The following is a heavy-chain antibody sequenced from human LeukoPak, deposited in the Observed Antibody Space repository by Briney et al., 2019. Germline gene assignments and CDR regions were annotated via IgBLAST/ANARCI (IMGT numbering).Heavy chain of an antibody. V-gene: IGHV3-21*01. Sequence: PGGSLRLSCAASGFTFSSYSMNWVRQVPGKGLEWVSSISSSSSYIYYADSVKGRFTISRDNAKNSLYPQMNSLRAEDTAVYYCAREDGRGFDYWGQGTLVTVSS. CDR3: AREDGRGFDY. CDR1: GFTFSSYS. CDR2: ISSSSSYI. D-gene: IGHD3-10*01. J-gene: IGHJ4*02.